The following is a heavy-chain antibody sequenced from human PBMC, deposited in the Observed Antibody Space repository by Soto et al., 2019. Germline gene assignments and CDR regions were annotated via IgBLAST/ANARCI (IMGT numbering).Heavy chain of an antibody. D-gene: IGHD2-2*01. Sequence: SVKVSCKASGGTFSSYTISWVRQAPGQGLEWMGRIIPILGIANYAQKFQGRVTITADKSTSTAYMELSSLRSEDTAVYYCARNWLYCSSTSCLFDYHYYMDVWGKGTTVTVSS. CDR3: ARNWLYCSSTSCLFDYHYYMDV. J-gene: IGHJ6*03. V-gene: IGHV1-69*02. CDR1: GGTFSSYT. CDR2: IIPILGIA.